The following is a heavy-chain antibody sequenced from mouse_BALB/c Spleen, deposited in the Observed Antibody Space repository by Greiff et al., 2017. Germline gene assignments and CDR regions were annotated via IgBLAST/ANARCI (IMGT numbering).Heavy chain of an antibody. D-gene: IGHD1-1*01. CDR1: GYSITSDYA. CDR2: ISYSGST. CDR3: ARTVVAPYYAMDY. V-gene: IGHV3-2*02. Sequence: EVQGVESGPGLVKPSQSLSLTCTVTGYSITSDYAWNWIRQFPGNKLEWMGYISYSGSTSYNPSLKSRISITRDTSKNQFFLQLNSVTTEDTATYYCARTVVAPYYAMDYWGQGTSVTVSS. J-gene: IGHJ4*01.